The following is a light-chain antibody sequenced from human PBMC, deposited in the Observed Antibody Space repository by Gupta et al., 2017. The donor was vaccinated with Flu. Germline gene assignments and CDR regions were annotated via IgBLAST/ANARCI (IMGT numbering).Light chain of an antibody. CDR1: QDVGSD. CDR2: AAS. CDR3: QNYNRSPRA. J-gene: IGKJ4*01. V-gene: IGKV1-27*01. Sequence: PSSLSASVGDRVTLTCRASQDVGSDLAWYQQKPGQPPKLLIYAASSKQTGVPARFSGSGFGTVFTLTISNLQPEDFATYYCQNYNRSPRAFGRGTKVDIK.